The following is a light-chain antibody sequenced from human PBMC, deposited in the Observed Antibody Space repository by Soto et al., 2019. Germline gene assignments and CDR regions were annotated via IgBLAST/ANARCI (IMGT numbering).Light chain of an antibody. CDR2: DAS. CDR1: QSVSSY. V-gene: IGKV3-11*01. CDR3: QQHNNWPPIT. J-gene: IGKJ5*01. Sequence: ENVLSESPATLSLSPGARATLSCRTSQSVSSYLAWYQQKPGQAPRLLIYDASNRATGIPARFSGSGSGTDFTLTISSLQSEDFAIYYCQQHNNWPPITFGQGTRLEI.